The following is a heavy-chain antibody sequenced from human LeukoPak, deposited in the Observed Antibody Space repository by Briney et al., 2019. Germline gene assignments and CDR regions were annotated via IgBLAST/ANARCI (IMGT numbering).Heavy chain of an antibody. CDR1: GGSISRYY. CDR3: ARGGVFMAAGTFDY. J-gene: IGHJ4*02. D-gene: IGHD6-13*01. Sequence: SETLSLTCTVSGGSISRYYWSWIPQPAGEGPEWIGRIYSSGSTNYNPSLKSRVTMSVDTSKNQFSLKLTSVTAADTAVYYCARGGVFMAAGTFDYWGQGTLVTVSS. V-gene: IGHV4-4*07. CDR2: IYSSGST.